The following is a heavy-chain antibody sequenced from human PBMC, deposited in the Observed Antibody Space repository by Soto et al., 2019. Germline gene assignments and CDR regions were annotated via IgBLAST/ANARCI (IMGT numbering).Heavy chain of an antibody. D-gene: IGHD4-17*01. CDR2: ISSSSSYI. CDR3: ARDSGMTVTTGSYYYYYGMDV. Sequence: GGSLRLSCAASGFTFSSYSMNWVRQAPGKGLEWVSSISSSSSYIYYADSVKGRFTISRDNAKNSLYLQMNSLRAEDTAVYYCARDSGMTVTTGSYYYYYGMDVWGQGTTVTVS. V-gene: IGHV3-21*01. J-gene: IGHJ6*02. CDR1: GFTFSSYS.